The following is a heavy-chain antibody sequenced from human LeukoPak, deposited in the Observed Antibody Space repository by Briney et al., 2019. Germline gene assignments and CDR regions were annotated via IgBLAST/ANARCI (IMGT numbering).Heavy chain of an antibody. J-gene: IGHJ5*02. CDR2: IKGDGIST. CDR1: GFDFSSNW. Sequence: GGSLRLSCAASGFDFSSNWMHWVRHAPGQGLVWVSRIKGDGISTNYADSVKGRFTISRDIAKNTLYLQMNSLRAEDTGVYYCATSSDLVSHLSWGQGTLVTVSS. D-gene: IGHD3-9*01. CDR3: ATSSDLVSHLS. V-gene: IGHV3-74*01.